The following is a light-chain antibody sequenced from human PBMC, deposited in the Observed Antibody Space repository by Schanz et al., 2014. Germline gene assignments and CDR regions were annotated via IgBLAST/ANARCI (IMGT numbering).Light chain of an antibody. J-gene: IGLJ1*01. V-gene: IGLV2-14*01. CDR1: SSDVGGYDC. CDR3: SSYTSSSTLDV. CDR2: DVS. Sequence: QSALTQPPSASGSPGQSITISCTGTSSDVGGYDCVSWYQQHPGKAPKLMIYDVSNRPSGVSNRFSGSKSGNTASLTISGLQAEDEADYYCSSYTSSSTLDVFGTGTKLTVL.